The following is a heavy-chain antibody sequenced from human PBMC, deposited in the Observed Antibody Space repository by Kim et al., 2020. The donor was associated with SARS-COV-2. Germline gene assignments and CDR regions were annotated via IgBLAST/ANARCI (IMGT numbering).Heavy chain of an antibody. J-gene: IGHJ4*02. CDR2: T. CDR3: ARSYSSSWYVY. V-gene: IGHV4-31*02. D-gene: IGHD6-13*01. Sequence: TYSNPSLKSRVTISVDTSKNQFSLKLSSVTAADTAVYYCARSYSSSWYVYWGQGTLVTVSS.